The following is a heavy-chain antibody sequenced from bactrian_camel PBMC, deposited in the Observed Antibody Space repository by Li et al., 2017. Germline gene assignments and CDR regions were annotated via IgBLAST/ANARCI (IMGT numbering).Heavy chain of an antibody. CDR2: INDREGST. J-gene: IGHJ4*01. Sequence: QLVEFGGGSVQAGGSLRLSCAASGFRHNRYSMGWFRQAPGREREGVGVINDREGSTKCADSVKGRFTISQDYAKNTVYLQMNSLKPEDTAMYYCAADNLACGLVNRDYRYYGQGTQVTVS. CDR3: AADNLACGLVNRDYRY. D-gene: IGHD6*01. CDR1: GFRHNRYS. V-gene: IGHV3S40*01.